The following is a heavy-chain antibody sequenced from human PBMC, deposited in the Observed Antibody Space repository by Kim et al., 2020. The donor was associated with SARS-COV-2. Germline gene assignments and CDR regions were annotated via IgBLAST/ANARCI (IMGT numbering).Heavy chain of an antibody. J-gene: IGHJ5*02. CDR2: IYHSGST. V-gene: IGHV4-4*02. Sequence: SETLSLTCAVSGGSIRSTNWWSWVRQPPGKGLEWIGEIYHSGSTNYNPSLKSRVTISVDKSKNQFSLKLSSVTAADTAVYYCASVFYDSSGYYYSNWFDPWGQGTLVTVSS. CDR1: GGSIRSTNW. CDR3: ASVFYDSSGYYYSNWFDP. D-gene: IGHD3-22*01.